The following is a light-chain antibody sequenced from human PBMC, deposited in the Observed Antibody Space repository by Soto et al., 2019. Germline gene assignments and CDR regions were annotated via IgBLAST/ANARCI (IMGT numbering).Light chain of an antibody. CDR3: MQSTQLPPT. CDR1: QSLLHITGETF. CDR2: EHS. V-gene: IGKV2D-29*02. J-gene: IGKJ5*01. Sequence: DVVMTQTPLSLSVAPGQPASISCKSSQSLLHITGETFLFWYLQKPGQSPQLLTYEHSTRVSGVPDRFSSSGSGTDFTLEISRVETDDVGIYYCMQSTQLPPTFGQGTRMEIK.